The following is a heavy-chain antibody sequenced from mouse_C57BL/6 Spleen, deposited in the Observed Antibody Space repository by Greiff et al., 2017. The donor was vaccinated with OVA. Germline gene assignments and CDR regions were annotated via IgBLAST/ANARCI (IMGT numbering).Heavy chain of an antibody. J-gene: IGHJ2*01. CDR3: ARGYYYGSSYSYYFDD. V-gene: IGHV1-59*01. CDR2: IDPSDSYT. CDR1: GYTFTSYW. Sequence: QVQLQQPGAELVRPGTSVKLSCKASGYTFTSYWMHWVKQRPGQGLEWIGVIDPSDSYTNYNQKFKGKATLTVDTSSSTAYMQLSSLTSEDSAVYYCARGYYYGSSYSYYFDDWGQGTTLTVSS. D-gene: IGHD1-1*01.